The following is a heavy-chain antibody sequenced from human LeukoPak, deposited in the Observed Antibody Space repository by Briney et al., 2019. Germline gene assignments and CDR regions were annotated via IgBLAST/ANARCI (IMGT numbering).Heavy chain of an antibody. CDR1: GYTFTGYY. J-gene: IGHJ5*02. CDR2: INPKSGGT. CDR3: AKGNDFWSGSPNWFDP. Sequence: ASMKVSCKASGYTFTGYYMHWVRQAPGQGLEWMGWINPKSGGTNIAQNFQGRVTMTRDTSINTAYMELSSLRSDDTAVYYCAKGNDFWSGSPNWFDPWGQGTLVTVSS. D-gene: IGHD3-3*01. V-gene: IGHV1-2*02.